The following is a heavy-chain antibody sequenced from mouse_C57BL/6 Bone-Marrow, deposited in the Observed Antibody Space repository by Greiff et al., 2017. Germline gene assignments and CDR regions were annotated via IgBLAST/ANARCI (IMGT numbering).Heavy chain of an antibody. V-gene: IGHV5-17*01. CDR3: ALTGCAY. CDR2: ISSGSSTI. J-gene: IGHJ3*01. Sequence: DVMLVESGGGLVKPGGSLKLSCAASGFTLSDYGMHWVRQAPEKGLEWVAYISSGSSTIYYADTVKGRFTISRDNAKNTLILQITSLRSGDTAMYYCALTGCAYWGQTTLVTVSA. CDR1: GFTLSDYG.